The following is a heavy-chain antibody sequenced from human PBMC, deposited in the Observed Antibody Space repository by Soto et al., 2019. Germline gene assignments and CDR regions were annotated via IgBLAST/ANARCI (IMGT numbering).Heavy chain of an antibody. CDR2: IIPVLGTT. J-gene: IGHJ6*02. D-gene: IGHD2-21*01. CDR3: ARRRYCGYDCYHKHYYGMDV. CDR1: GDTFSSYT. V-gene: IGHV1-69*08. Sequence: QVQLVQSGAEVKKPGSSVKISCRASGDTFSSYTVNWLRQAPGRGLEWMGRIIPVLGTTDYAQIFRGRLSSTADKSSNTVNMELGSLRSEDTAVYYCARRRYCGYDCYHKHYYGMDVWGQGTTVTVAS.